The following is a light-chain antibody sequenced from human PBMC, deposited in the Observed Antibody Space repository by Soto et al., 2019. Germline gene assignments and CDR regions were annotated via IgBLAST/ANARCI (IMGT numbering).Light chain of an antibody. CDR2: GAS. V-gene: IGKV3-20*01. J-gene: IGKJ5*01. CDR1: HSGGTS. Sequence: EILLTQSPDTLSLSQLERATLSCRVAHSGGTSLAWYQHKTGQAPRLLISGASSRATGIPDRFTGSGSGTSFTLTIIRLEPEDFALYYCQHYQSGHPITFGQGTRLEI. CDR3: QHYQSGHPIT.